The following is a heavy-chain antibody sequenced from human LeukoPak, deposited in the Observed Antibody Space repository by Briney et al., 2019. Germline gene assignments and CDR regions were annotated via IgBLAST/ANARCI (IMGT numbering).Heavy chain of an antibody. Sequence: PQASVTVSCKASGGTFSSYAISWVRQAPGQGLEWMGGIIPIFGTANYAQKFQGRVTITADESTSTAYMELSSLRSEDTAVYYCAREDNYYDTPTFDYWGQGTLVTVSS. D-gene: IGHD3-22*01. V-gene: IGHV1-69*13. CDR1: GGTFSSYA. J-gene: IGHJ4*02. CDR2: IIPIFGTA. CDR3: AREDNYYDTPTFDY.